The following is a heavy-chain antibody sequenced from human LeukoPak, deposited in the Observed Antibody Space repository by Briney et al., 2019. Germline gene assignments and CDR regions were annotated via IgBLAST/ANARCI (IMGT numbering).Heavy chain of an antibody. J-gene: IGHJ6*02. Sequence: PGGSLRLSCAASGFTFSSYAMSWVRQAPGKGLEWVSAISGSGGSTYYADSVKGRFTISRDSSKNTLYLQMNSLRAEDTAVYYCAKDAARVDYYYYGMDVWGQGTTVTVSS. CDR1: GFTFSSYA. D-gene: IGHD6-13*01. CDR2: ISGSGGST. V-gene: IGHV3-23*01. CDR3: AKDAARVDYYYYGMDV.